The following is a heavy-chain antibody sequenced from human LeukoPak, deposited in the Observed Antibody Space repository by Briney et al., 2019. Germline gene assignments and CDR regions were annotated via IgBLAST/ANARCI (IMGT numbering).Heavy chain of an antibody. Sequence: GESLRLSCAASGFTFTTYWMSWVRQFPGKGLEWVANINQDGTEKYYVDSVKGRFTISRDNAKNSLYLQMNSLRVEDTAIYYCVKVAKYYYGSETYYFFEHWGQGTPVTASS. CDR3: VKVAKYYYGSETYYFFEH. CDR2: INQDGTEK. J-gene: IGHJ4*02. CDR1: GFTFTTYW. D-gene: IGHD3-10*01. V-gene: IGHV3-7*01.